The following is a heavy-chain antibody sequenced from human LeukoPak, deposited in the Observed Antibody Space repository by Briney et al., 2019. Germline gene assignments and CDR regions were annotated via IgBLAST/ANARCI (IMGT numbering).Heavy chain of an antibody. Sequence: GGSLRLSCAASGFTFSDYYMSWIRQAPGKGLEWVSYISSSGSTIYYADSVKGRFTISRDNAKNSLYLQMNSLRAEDTAVYYCAKVRRIAVAGDAFDIWGQGTMVTVSS. CDR2: ISSSGSTI. CDR1: GFTFSDYY. V-gene: IGHV3-11*01. J-gene: IGHJ3*02. CDR3: AKVRRIAVAGDAFDI. D-gene: IGHD6-19*01.